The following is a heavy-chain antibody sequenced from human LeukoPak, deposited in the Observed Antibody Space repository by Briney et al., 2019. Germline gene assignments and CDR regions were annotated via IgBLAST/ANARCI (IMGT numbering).Heavy chain of an antibody. J-gene: IGHJ4*02. CDR2: IYSGGST. D-gene: IGHD2-2*01. V-gene: IGHV3-53*01. Sequence: QPGGSLRLSCAASGFTVSSNYMSWVRQAPGKGLEWVSVIYSGGSTYYADSVKGRFTISRDNSKNTLYLQMNSLRAEDTAVYYCASRLGYCSSTSCQIGDYWGQGTLVTVSS. CDR1: GFTVSSNY. CDR3: ASRLGYCSSTSCQIGDY.